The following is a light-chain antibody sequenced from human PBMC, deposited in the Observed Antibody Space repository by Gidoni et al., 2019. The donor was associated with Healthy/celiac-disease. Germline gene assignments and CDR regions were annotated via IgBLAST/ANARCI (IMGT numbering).Light chain of an antibody. CDR1: QSLLHSNGYNY. CDR3: MQALQTPDVT. CDR2: LGS. J-gene: IGKJ3*01. Sequence: DIVMTQSPLSLPVTPGEPASISCRSSQSLLHSNGYNYLDWYLQKPGQSPQLLIYLGSNRASGVPDRFSGSGSGTDFTLKISRVEAEDVGVYYCMQALQTPDVTFXPXTKVDIK. V-gene: IGKV2-28*01.